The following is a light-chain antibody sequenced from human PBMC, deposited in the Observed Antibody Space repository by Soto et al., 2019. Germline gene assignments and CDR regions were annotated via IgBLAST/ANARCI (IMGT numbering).Light chain of an antibody. V-gene: IGLV1-44*01. CDR3: ASWDDSLTGLYV. CDR2: NNN. CDR1: SSNIGSGT. Sequence: QSLLTQPPSVSGTPGQRVTISCSGGSSNIGSGTVNWYQQLPGTAPKLLIYNNNQRPSGVPDRFSGSKSGISGSLAISGLQSEDEADYYCASWDDSLTGLYVFGTGTKVTVL. J-gene: IGLJ1*01.